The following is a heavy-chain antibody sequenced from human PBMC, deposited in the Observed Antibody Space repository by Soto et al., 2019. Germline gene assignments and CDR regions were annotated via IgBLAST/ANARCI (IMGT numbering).Heavy chain of an antibody. Sequence: GESLKISCKGSGYSFTSYWISWVRQMPGKGLEWIGRIDPSDSYTNYSPSFQGHVTISADKSISTAYLQWSSLKASDTAMYYCARQATNYYYYGMDVWGQGTTVTVSS. CDR3: ARQATNYYYYGMDV. CDR2: IDPSDSYT. D-gene: IGHD5-12*01. CDR1: GYSFTSYW. V-gene: IGHV5-10-1*01. J-gene: IGHJ6*02.